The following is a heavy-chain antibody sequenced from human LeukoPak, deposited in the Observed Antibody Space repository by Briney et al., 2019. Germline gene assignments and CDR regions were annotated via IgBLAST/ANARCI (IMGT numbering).Heavy chain of an antibody. D-gene: IGHD2-15*01. CDR2: IKEDGSEK. J-gene: IGHJ4*02. CDR1: GFSFSRHW. CDR3: ARGAYCSGGSCHCDY. Sequence: GGSLRLSCAASGFSFSRHWINWVRQAPGKGLEWVANIKEDGSEKYYVDSVKGRFTISRDNAKNSLYLQMNSLRAEDTAVYYCARGAYCSGGSCHCDYWGQGTLVTVSS. V-gene: IGHV3-7*01.